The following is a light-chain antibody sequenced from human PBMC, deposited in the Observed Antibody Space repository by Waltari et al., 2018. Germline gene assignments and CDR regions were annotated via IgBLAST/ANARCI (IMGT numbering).Light chain of an antibody. CDR3: SSYTTSSTLV. CDR1: NSDIGGYNF. V-gene: IGLV2-14*03. J-gene: IGLJ2*01. Sequence: QSALTQPASVSGSPGQSITISCTGSNSDIGGYNFVSWYQQHPGKAPKLMIYDLNKRPSVFSNRFSASKSGKTASLTISVLQAEDEANYYCSSYTTSSTLVFGGGTKVTVL. CDR2: DLN.